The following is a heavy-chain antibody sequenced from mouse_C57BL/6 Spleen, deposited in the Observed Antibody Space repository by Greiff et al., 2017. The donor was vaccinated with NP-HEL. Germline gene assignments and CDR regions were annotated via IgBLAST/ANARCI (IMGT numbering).Heavy chain of an antibody. J-gene: IGHJ3*01. Sequence: QVQLQQSGAELVRPGTSVKVSCKASGYAFTNYLIEWVKQRPGQGLEWIGVINPGSGGTNYNEKLKGKATLTADKSSSTADMQLSSLTSEDSAVDFCARGGLLGGFAYWGQGTLVTVSA. CDR3: ARGGLLGGFAY. CDR1: GYAFTNYL. D-gene: IGHD3-1*01. V-gene: IGHV1-54*01. CDR2: INPGSGGT.